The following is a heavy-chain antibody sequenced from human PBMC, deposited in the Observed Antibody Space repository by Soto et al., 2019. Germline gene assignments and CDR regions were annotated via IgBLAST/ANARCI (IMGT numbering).Heavy chain of an antibody. D-gene: IGHD1-26*01. Sequence: ASVKVSCKASGYTFTAYSIHWLRQAPGPGLEWMGWINPKDGDTNYAQKFQDRVTMTSDTSISKVSMDLSRLTSDDTAVYFCARDSYSGSYVHWGQGTLVTVSS. J-gene: IGHJ4*02. CDR3: ARDSYSGSYVH. CDR1: GYTFTAYS. CDR2: INPKDGDT. V-gene: IGHV1-2*02.